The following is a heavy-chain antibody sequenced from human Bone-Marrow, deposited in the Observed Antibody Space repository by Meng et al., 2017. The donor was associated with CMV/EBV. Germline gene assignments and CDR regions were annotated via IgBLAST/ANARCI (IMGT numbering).Heavy chain of an antibody. CDR2: IYYSGST. V-gene: IGHV4-59*01. J-gene: IGHJ4*02. CDR1: GGSISSYY. Sequence: SETLSLTCTVSGGSISSYYWSWIRQPPGKGLEWIGYIYYSGSTNYNPSLKSRVTISVDTSKNQFSLKLSSVTAADTAVYYCARRSVVVPAASFDDWGQGTLVTVSS. D-gene: IGHD2-2*01. CDR3: ARRSVVVPAASFDD.